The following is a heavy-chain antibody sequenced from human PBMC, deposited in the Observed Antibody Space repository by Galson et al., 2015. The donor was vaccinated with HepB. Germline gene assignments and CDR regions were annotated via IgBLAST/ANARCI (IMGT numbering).Heavy chain of an antibody. V-gene: IGHV3-7*03. J-gene: IGHJ4*02. D-gene: IGHD3-3*01. CDR1: GFSFSQYW. CDR3: VKAPTKILGAD. Sequence: SLRLSCAGAGFSFSQYWMSWVRQAPGKGLEWVANIRPDGCEKYYADSVKGRFTISRDNAKNSHYLEMNSLRAGDTAVYYCVKAPTKILGADWGQGTLATVSS. CDR2: IRPDGCEK.